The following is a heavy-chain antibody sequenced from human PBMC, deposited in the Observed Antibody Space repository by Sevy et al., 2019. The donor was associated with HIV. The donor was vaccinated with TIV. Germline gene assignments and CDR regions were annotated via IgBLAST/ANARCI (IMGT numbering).Heavy chain of an antibody. CDR2: EAGSGGST. V-gene: IGHV3-23*01. Sequence: ETLSLTCAVYGGSFSGYYWSWIRQPPGKGLEWVSGEAGSGGSTYHADSVKGRFTISRDDSKSTLYLQMNSLRAEDTAVYYCAKDLGDPVAFDIWGQGTMVTVSS. D-gene: IGHD2-21*02. CDR1: GGSFSGYY. CDR3: AKDLGDPVAFDI. J-gene: IGHJ3*02.